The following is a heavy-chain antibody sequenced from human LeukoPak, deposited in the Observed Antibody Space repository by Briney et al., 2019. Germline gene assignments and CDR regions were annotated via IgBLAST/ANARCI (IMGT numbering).Heavy chain of an antibody. Sequence: SETLSLTCTVSGDSISSSNSYWGWIRQPPGKGLEWIGSIYYSGNAYYNASLKSRVTISVDTSKNQFSLKLSSVTAADTAVYYCARDNDSSGYYIHWGQGTLVTVSS. J-gene: IGHJ4*02. CDR2: IYYSGNA. CDR3: ARDNDSSGYYIH. D-gene: IGHD3-22*01. CDR1: GDSISSSNSY. V-gene: IGHV4-39*07.